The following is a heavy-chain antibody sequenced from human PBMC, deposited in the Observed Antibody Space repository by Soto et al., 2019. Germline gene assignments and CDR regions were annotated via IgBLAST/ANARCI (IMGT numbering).Heavy chain of an antibody. V-gene: IGHV4-39*02. Sequence: SETLSLTCTVSGGSISSSSYYWGWIRQPPGKGLEWIGNIYYRGTTYYNPSLKSRVTISVYTSKNQFSLKLASVTAADTAVYYCARDYGDYQFDYWGQGTLVTVSS. CDR3: ARDYGDYQFDY. CDR2: IYYRGTT. CDR1: GGSISSSSYY. D-gene: IGHD4-17*01. J-gene: IGHJ4*02.